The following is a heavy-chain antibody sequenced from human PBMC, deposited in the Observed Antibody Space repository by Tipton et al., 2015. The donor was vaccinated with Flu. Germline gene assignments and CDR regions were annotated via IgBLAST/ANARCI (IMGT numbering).Heavy chain of an antibody. CDR2: ISSSSSYI. V-gene: IGHV3-21*01. D-gene: IGHD7-27*01. Sequence: SLRLSCAASGFTFSSYSMNWVRQAPGKGLEWVSSISSSSSYIYYADSVKGRFTISRDNAKNSLYLQMNSLRAEDTAVYYCARGGRGLTGGFDYWGQGTLVTVSS. CDR3: ARGGRGLTGGFDY. CDR1: GFTFSSYS. J-gene: IGHJ4*02.